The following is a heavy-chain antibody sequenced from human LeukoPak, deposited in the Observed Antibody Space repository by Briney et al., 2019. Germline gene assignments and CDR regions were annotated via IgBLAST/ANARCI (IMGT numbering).Heavy chain of an antibody. CDR2: ISPYNGNT. Sequence: ASVKVSCKTSGYTFTNYGISWVRQAPGQGLEWMGWISPYNGNTIYAQKLQGRVTVTTDRSTSKAYMELRSLRSDHTAVYYCTRTVLDCKNGVCYDYWGQGTLVTVSS. J-gene: IGHJ4*02. D-gene: IGHD2-8*01. CDR3: TRTVLDCKNGVCYDY. V-gene: IGHV1-18*01. CDR1: GYTFTNYG.